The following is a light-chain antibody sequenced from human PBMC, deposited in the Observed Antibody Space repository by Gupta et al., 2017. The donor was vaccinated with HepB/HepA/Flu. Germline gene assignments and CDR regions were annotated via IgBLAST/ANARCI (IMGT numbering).Light chain of an antibody. V-gene: IGKV1-33*01. CDR1: HDISNY. Sequence: DVQMTQSPSSLSASVGDRVTITCQASHDISNYLNWYQQKPGKAPRLLIYDASNLQTGVPSRFSGSGSGTHFTFTINSLQPEDITTYYCQQFDNLPRRTFGPGTKVDIK. CDR3: QQFDNLPRRT. CDR2: DAS. J-gene: IGKJ3*01.